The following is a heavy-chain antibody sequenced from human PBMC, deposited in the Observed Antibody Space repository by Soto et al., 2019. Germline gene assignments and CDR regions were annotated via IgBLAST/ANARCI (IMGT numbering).Heavy chain of an antibody. CDR2: INTKTDGGTT. CDR1: GFTFTNAW. Sequence: PGGSLRLSCAASGFTFTNAWMNWVRQAPGKGLEWVGRINTKTDGGTTDYAAPVKDRFTISRDDSKNTLYLQMNSLKIEDTAVYYCTTVDTAWYRAFWGQGTLVTVSS. V-gene: IGHV3-15*07. CDR3: TTVDTAWYRAF. D-gene: IGHD6-13*01. J-gene: IGHJ4*02.